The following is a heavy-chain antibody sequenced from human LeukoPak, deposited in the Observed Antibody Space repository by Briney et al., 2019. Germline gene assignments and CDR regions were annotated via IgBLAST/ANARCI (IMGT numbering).Heavy chain of an antibody. J-gene: IGHJ4*02. CDR1: GFTFSDYY. D-gene: IGHD3-22*01. CDR3: AKDRSTGYYYFDY. V-gene: IGHV3-11*04. Sequence: GGSLRLSCAASGFTFSDYYMSWIRQAPGKGLEWVSYISSSGSTIYYADSVKGRFTISRDNAKNSLYLQMNSLRAEDTAVYYCAKDRSTGYYYFDYWGQGTLVTVSS. CDR2: ISSSGSTI.